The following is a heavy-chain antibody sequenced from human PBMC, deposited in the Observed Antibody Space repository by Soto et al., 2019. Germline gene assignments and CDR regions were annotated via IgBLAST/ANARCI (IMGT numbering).Heavy chain of an antibody. V-gene: IGHV3-30*18. CDR1: GFTFSSYG. CDR3: ANDSAALEVGATTRAWVWVGSNFDY. J-gene: IGHJ4*02. CDR2: ISYDGSNK. Sequence: QVQLVASGGGVVQPGRSLRLSCAASGFTFSSYGMHWVRQAPGKGLEWVAVISYDGSNKYYADSVKGRFTISRDNSKNTLYLQMNSLRAEDTAVYYCANDSAALEVGATTRAWVWVGSNFDYWGQGTLVTVSS. D-gene: IGHD1-26*01.